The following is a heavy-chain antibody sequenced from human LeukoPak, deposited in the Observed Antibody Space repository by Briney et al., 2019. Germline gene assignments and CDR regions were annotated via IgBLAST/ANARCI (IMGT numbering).Heavy chain of an antibody. D-gene: IGHD4-17*01. CDR3: ATLPTVTNFDY. CDR2: IYYSGST. V-gene: IGHV4-39*01. Sequence: SETLSLTCTVSGGSISSSSYYWGWIRQPPGKGLEWIGSIYYSGSTYYNPSLKSRVTISVDTSKNQFSLKPSSVTAADTAVYYCATLPTVTNFDYWGQGTLVTVSS. J-gene: IGHJ4*02. CDR1: GGSISSSSYY.